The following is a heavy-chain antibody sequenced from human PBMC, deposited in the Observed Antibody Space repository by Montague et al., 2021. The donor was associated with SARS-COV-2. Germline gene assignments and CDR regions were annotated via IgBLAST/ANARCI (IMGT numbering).Heavy chain of an antibody. CDR2: IYYSGST. V-gene: IGHV4-39*01. J-gene: IGHJ4*02. CDR1: GGSVSSGSNY. Sequence: SETLSLTCTVSGGSVSSGSNYWTWIRQPPGKGLEWIGSIYYSGSTYYNPSLKSRVTISVDTSKNQFSLKLSSVTAADTAVYYCARSGRQRGHTTFDYWGQGTLVTVSS. D-gene: IGHD2-15*01. CDR3: ARSGRQRGHTTFDY.